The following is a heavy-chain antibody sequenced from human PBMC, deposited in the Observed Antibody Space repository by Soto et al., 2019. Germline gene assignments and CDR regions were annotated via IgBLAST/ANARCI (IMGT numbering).Heavy chain of an antibody. J-gene: IGHJ5*02. CDR1: GYTFTSYG. V-gene: IGHV1-18*01. D-gene: IGHD3-10*01. Sequence: QVQLVQSGAEVKKPGASVKVSCKASGYTFTSYGISWVRQAPGQGLEWMGWISAYNGNTNYAQKLQGRVTMTTDTVTSTAYMELRSLRSDDTAVYYCARAWSGLHGSGRENWFDPWGQGTLVTVSS. CDR2: ISAYNGNT. CDR3: ARAWSGLHGSGRENWFDP.